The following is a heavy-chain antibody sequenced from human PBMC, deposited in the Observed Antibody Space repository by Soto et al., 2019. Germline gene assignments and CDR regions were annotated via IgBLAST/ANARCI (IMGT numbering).Heavy chain of an antibody. D-gene: IGHD6-6*01. Sequence: GGSLRLSCAASGFTFSSYAMSWVRQAPGKGLEWVSAISGSGGSTYYADSVKGRFTISRDNSKNTLYLQMNSLRDEDTAVYYCAKGLIAARHHYFDYWGQGTLVTVSS. CDR1: GFTFSSYA. CDR3: AKGLIAARHHYFDY. CDR2: ISGSGGST. J-gene: IGHJ4*02. V-gene: IGHV3-23*01.